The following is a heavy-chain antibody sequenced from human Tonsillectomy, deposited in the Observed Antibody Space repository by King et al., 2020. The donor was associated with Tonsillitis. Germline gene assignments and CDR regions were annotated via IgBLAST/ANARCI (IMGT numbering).Heavy chain of an antibody. J-gene: IGHJ4*02. CDR1: GFTFSTFD. Sequence: VQLVESGGGVVQPGRSLRLSCAASGFTFSTFDMHWVRQAPGKGLEWVAVISYDGGNKYYVDSVKGRFTISRDNSKNTLYLQMNGLRAEDTAVYFCAKDLIDYFDSSGYLDYWGQGTLVTVSS. CDR2: ISYDGGNK. D-gene: IGHD3-22*01. V-gene: IGHV3-30*18. CDR3: AKDLIDYFDSSGYLDY.